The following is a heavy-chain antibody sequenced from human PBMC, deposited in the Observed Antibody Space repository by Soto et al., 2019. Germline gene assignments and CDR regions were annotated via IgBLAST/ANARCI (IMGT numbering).Heavy chain of an antibody. D-gene: IGHD1-1*01. V-gene: IGHV1-24*01. Sequence: QVQLVQSGAEVKKPGASVRVSCKVSGYSLSTLSIHWVRQAPGKGLEWMGGFDPEDGETIYTQKLQGRVTMTEDTSTDTAYMELSGLISEDTAVYFCATDAGGMPGTDGSLFDSWGQGTLVIVSS. CDR1: GYSLSTLS. CDR2: FDPEDGET. CDR3: ATDAGGMPGTDGSLFDS. J-gene: IGHJ5*01.